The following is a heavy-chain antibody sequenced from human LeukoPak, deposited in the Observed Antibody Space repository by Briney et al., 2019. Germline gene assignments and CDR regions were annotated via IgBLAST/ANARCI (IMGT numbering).Heavy chain of an antibody. CDR1: GFTFSDYY. D-gene: IGHD3-22*01. CDR2: ISSSGTTI. CDR3: ARGDYYDSSGYYYGAFDI. Sequence: NPGGSLRLSCAASGFTFSDYYMGWIRQAPGKGLEWVSYISSSGTTIYYADSVKGRFTISRDNAKNSLYLQMNSLRAEDTAVYYCARGDYYDSSGYYYGAFDIWGQGTMVTVSS. J-gene: IGHJ3*02. V-gene: IGHV3-11*01.